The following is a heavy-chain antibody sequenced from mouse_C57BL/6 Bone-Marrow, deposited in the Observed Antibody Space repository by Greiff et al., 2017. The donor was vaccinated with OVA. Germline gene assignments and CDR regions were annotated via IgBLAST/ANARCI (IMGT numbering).Heavy chain of an antibody. CDR2: IHPSDSDT. J-gene: IGHJ1*03. D-gene: IGHD2-1*01. CDR3: ASNYGDWYFDG. V-gene: IGHV1-74*01. CDR1: GYTFTSYW. Sequence: QVQLQQPGAELVKPGASVKVSCKASGYTFTSYWMHWVKQRPGQGLEWIGRIHPSDSDTNYNQKFKGKATLTVDESSSTAYMQLSSLTSEDSAVYYCASNYGDWYFDGWGTGTTVTVSS.